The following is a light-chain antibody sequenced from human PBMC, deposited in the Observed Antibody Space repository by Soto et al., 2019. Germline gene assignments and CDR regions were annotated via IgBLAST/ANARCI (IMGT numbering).Light chain of an antibody. CDR1: QSVGRDS. CDR2: TVS. V-gene: IGKV3-20*01. J-gene: IGKJ3*01. Sequence: ENELTQSPGTLSVSPGERATLSCRASQSVGRDSLAWYQQRPGQAPRLLIDTVSSRASGIPDRFTGTGSGTDFALIIDGLEPEDFAIYYCQQYGDSPGAFGPGTKVETK. CDR3: QQYGDSPGA.